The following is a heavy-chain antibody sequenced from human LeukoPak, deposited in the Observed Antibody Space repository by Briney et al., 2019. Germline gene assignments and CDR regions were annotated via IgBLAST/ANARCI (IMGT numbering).Heavy chain of an antibody. CDR2: ISSSGSGDNT. J-gene: IGHJ2*01. V-gene: IGHV3-23*01. CDR3: VKDRTVGASYWCFDL. CDR1: GVTLSSFA. Sequence: GGSLRLSCAASGVTLSSFAMSWARQAPGKGLEWVSGISSSGSGDNTYYADSVKGRFTISRDSSKNTLFLHMNTLRAEDTAIYYCVKDRTVGASYWCFDLWGRGTLVTVSS. D-gene: IGHD1-26*01.